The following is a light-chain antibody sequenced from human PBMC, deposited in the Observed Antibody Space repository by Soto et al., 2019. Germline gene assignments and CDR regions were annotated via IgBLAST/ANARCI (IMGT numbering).Light chain of an antibody. Sequence: QSALTQPASVSGSPGQSITISCTGTSSDVGGYNYVSWYQQHPGKAPKLMICDVSNRPSGVSNRFSGSKSGNTASLTISGLQAEDEADYYCSSYTSSSTFHYVFGTGTKLTVL. CDR2: DVS. J-gene: IGLJ1*01. CDR3: SSYTSSSTFHYV. CDR1: SSDVGGYNY. V-gene: IGLV2-14*01.